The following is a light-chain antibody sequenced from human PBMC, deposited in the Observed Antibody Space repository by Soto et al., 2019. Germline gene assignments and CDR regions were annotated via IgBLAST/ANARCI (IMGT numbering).Light chain of an antibody. CDR1: SSDVGNYHY. Sequence: QSALTQPASVSGSPGQSITISCTGTSSDVGNYHYVSWYQHHPGKAPKLIIYEVSHRPSGVSNRFYGSKSGNTASLTISGLQTEDEADYYCSSYTGSSAPYVFGSGTKLTVL. CDR2: EVS. V-gene: IGLV2-14*01. J-gene: IGLJ1*01. CDR3: SSYTGSSAPYV.